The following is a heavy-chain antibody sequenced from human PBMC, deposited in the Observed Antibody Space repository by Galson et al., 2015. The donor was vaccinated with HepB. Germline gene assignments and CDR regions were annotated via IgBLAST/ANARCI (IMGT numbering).Heavy chain of an antibody. Sequence: SLRLSCAASGFTFNSYAMNWVRQAPGKGLQWVSGISGSGGSTYYADSVKGRFTISRDNSRNTLYLQVNSLRAEDTAVYYCAKALNWGVGAFDMWGQGTMVTVSS. CDR1: GFTFNSYA. CDR3: AKALNWGVGAFDM. V-gene: IGHV3-23*01. CDR2: ISGSGGST. J-gene: IGHJ3*02. D-gene: IGHD7-27*01.